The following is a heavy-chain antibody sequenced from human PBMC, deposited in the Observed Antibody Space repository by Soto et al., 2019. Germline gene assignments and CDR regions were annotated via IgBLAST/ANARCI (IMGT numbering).Heavy chain of an antibody. CDR2: IYYSGST. CDR1: GGSISSYY. Sequence: SETLSLTCPVSGGSISSYYWSWIRQPPGKGLEWIGYIYYSGSTNYNPSLKSRVTISVDTSKNQFSLKLSSVTAADTAVYYCARPAFRYNNDAFDIWGQGTMVTVSS. CDR3: ARPAFRYNNDAFDI. V-gene: IGHV4-59*08. J-gene: IGHJ3*02. D-gene: IGHD1-20*01.